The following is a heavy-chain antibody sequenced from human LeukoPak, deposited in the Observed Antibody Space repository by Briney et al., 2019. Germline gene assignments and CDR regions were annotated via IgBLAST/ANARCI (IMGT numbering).Heavy chain of an antibody. Sequence: ASVKVSCKASGYTFTSYYMHWVRQAPGQGLEWMGWISAYNGNTNYAQKLQGRVTMTTDTSTSTAYMELRSLRSDDTAVYYCARSSAAYYYGSGTKLYGMDVWGQGTTVTVSS. CDR2: ISAYNGNT. CDR3: ARSSAAYYYGSGTKLYGMDV. CDR1: GYTFTSYY. J-gene: IGHJ6*02. V-gene: IGHV1-18*04. D-gene: IGHD3-10*01.